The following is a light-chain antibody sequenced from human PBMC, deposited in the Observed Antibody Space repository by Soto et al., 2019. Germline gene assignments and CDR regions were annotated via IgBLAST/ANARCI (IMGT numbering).Light chain of an antibody. V-gene: IGLV2-11*01. CDR2: DVS. Sequence: QSALTQPRSVSGSPGQSVTISCAGTSSDVGNYNYVSWYQQHPGKAPKLMIYDVSQWPSGVPDRFFGSKSGNTASLTISGLQAEDEADYYCCSYAGSYTEVFGGGTKLTVL. CDR3: CSYAGSYTEV. CDR1: SSDVGNYNY. J-gene: IGLJ2*01.